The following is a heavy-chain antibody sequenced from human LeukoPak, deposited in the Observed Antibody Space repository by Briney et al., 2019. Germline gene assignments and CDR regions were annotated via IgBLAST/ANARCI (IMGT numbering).Heavy chain of an antibody. Sequence: GGSLRLSCAASGFTFTCCWMSWVRPTPGKGLEWVASIKQDGSEEFYANSVKGRFTISRDNAKNSLYLQVNSLRAEDTAVYYCARVPGVTRYFDSWGQGILVTVSS. CDR2: IKQDGSEE. D-gene: IGHD4-23*01. V-gene: IGHV3-7*01. CDR3: ARVPGVTRYFDS. CDR1: GFTFTCCW. J-gene: IGHJ4*02.